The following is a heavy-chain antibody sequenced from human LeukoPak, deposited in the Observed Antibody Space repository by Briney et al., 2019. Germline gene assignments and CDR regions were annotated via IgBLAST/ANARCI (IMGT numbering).Heavy chain of an antibody. CDR1: GGSFSGYY. Sequence: SETLSLTRAVYGGSFSGYYWSWIRQPPGKGLEWIGEINHSGSTNYNPSLKSRVTISVDTSKNQFSLKLSSVTAADTAVYYCARGRKEVTLWGQGTLVTVSS. CDR2: INHSGST. D-gene: IGHD1-14*01. CDR3: ARGRKEVTL. J-gene: IGHJ4*02. V-gene: IGHV4-34*01.